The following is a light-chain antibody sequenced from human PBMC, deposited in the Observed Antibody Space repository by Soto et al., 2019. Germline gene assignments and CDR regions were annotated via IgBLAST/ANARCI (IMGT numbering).Light chain of an antibody. CDR3: QQYGSSTYT. Sequence: EIVLTQSPGTLSLSPGERATLSCRASQSVSNSYLAWYQQKPGQAPRLLIYGASRRATGIPDRFSGSGSGKDFTLTIRRLEPEDLAVYYCQQYGSSTYTFGQGTKLEIK. J-gene: IGKJ2*01. CDR2: GAS. V-gene: IGKV3-20*01. CDR1: QSVSNSY.